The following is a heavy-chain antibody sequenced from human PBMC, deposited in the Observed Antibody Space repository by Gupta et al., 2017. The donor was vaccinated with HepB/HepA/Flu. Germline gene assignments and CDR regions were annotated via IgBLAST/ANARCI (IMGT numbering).Heavy chain of an antibody. CDR1: GFTFSTYA. J-gene: IGHJ4*02. CDR2: ISGSAGTT. D-gene: IGHD6-13*01. CDR3: AKRREQQLAKYYFDY. Sequence: EVQLLESGGGSVQPGGSLRLSCAASGFTFSTYAMSRVRQAPGKGLDWVSSISGSAGTTYYADSVKGRFTISRDNSKDTLYLQMNSLKAEDTAVYYCAKRREQQLAKYYFDYWGQGTLVTVSS. V-gene: IGHV3-23*01.